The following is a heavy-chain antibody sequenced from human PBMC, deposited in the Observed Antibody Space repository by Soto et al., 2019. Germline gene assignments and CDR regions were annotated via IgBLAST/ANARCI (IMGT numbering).Heavy chain of an antibody. Sequence: GGSLRLSCAASGFTFSNYEMHWVGQAPGKGLVWVSRINSDGSSTSYADSVKGRFTISRDNAKNTLYLQMNSLRAEDTAVYYCARGPLIYYGMDVWGQGTTVTVSS. CDR2: INSDGSST. CDR1: GFTFSNYE. CDR3: ARGPLIYYGMDV. V-gene: IGHV3-74*01. J-gene: IGHJ6*02.